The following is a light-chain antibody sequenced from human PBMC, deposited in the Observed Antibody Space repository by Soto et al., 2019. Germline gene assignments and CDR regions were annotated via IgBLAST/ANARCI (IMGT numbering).Light chain of an antibody. CDR2: GVS. Sequence: QSALTQPASVSGSPGQSITITCTVTNSDVGVYNYVSWYQQHPGKAPKLVIYGVSNRPSGVSNRFSGSKSGNTASLTISGLQAEDEADYYCSSYTSSSTPLYVFGTGTKVTVL. CDR3: SSYTSSSTPLYV. J-gene: IGLJ1*01. V-gene: IGLV2-14*01. CDR1: NSDVGVYNY.